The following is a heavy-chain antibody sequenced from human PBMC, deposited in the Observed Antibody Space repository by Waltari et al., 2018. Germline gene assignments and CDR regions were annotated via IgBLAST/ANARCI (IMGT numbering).Heavy chain of an antibody. CDR2: ISSGSSYI. J-gene: IGHJ4*02. D-gene: IGHD2-15*01. Sequence: EVQLVGSGGGLVKPGGSLRLSCAASGCTLRRYPMNWVRQAPGKGLEWVSSISSGSSYIYYADSVKGRFTISRDNAKNSLYLQMNSLRVEDTAVYYCAREWGVMVGTAGFYFDYWGQGALVTVSS. V-gene: IGHV3-21*01. CDR3: AREWGVMVGTAGFYFDY. CDR1: GCTLRRYP.